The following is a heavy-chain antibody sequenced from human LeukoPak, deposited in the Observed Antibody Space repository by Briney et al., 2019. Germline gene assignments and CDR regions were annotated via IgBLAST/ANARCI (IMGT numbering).Heavy chain of an antibody. V-gene: IGHV4-39*01. D-gene: IGHD2-2*01. Sequence: SETLSLTCTVSGGSISSYYWGWIRQPPGKGLEWIGSIYYSGSTYYNPSLKSRVTISVDTSKNQFSLKLSSVTAADTAVYYCARPTGXIVVVXAXXGAFD. CDR1: GGSISSYY. CDR2: IYYSGST. CDR3: ARPTGXIVVVXAXXGAFD. J-gene: IGHJ3*02.